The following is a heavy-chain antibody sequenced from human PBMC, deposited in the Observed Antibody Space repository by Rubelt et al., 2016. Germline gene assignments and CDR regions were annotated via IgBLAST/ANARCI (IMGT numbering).Heavy chain of an antibody. Sequence: EVQLVESGGGLVQPGGSLRLSCAASGFSFNTYSMNWVRQAPGKGLEWVSSISSSSSYIYYADSVKGRFTISRDNAKNSLYLQMSSLRAEDTAVYYCARDAYSSGPAVDWGQGTLVTVSS. J-gene: IGHJ4*02. CDR1: GFSFNTYS. V-gene: IGHV3-21*01. CDR2: ISSSSSYI. CDR3: ARDAYSSGPAVD. D-gene: IGHD3-22*01.